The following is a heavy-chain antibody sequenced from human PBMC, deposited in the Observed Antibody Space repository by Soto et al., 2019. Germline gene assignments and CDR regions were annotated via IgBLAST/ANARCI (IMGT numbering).Heavy chain of an antibody. J-gene: IGHJ6*02. V-gene: IGHV3-23*01. D-gene: IGHD1-7*01. CDR3: AKEGARTGTMDYYYSYYGMDV. Sequence: GGSLRLSCAASGFTFSSYAMSWVRQAPGKGLEWVSAISGSGGSTYYADSVKGRFTISRDNSKNTLYLQMNSLRAEDTAVYYCAKEGARTGTMDYYYSYYGMDVWGQGTTVTVSS. CDR2: ISGSGGST. CDR1: GFTFSSYA.